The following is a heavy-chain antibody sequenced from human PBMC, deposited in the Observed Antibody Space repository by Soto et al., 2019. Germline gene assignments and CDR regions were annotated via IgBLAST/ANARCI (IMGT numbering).Heavy chain of an antibody. D-gene: IGHD1-1*01. V-gene: IGHV3-15*01. CDR2: IKSETDGGTT. J-gene: IGHJ3*01. CDR1: GFTFSNAW. Sequence: EVQLVESGGGLVKPGGSLRLSCAASGFTFSNAWMSWVRQAPGKGLEWVGRIKSETDGGTTDYAAPVKGRFTISRHDSNTTLYLQITSLNTEDTAVYYCTTGVGYNWNADEAFEFWGQWTMVTVSS. CDR3: TTGVGYNWNADEAFEF.